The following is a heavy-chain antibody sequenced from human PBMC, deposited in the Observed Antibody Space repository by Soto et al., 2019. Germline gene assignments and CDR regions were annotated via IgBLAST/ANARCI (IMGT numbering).Heavy chain of an antibody. D-gene: IGHD5-12*01. CDR3: ARDPEQFSGYDLGIDC. V-gene: IGHV3-48*03. J-gene: IGHJ4*02. CDR1: GFTFSNYE. CDR2: ISDSGRTT. Sequence: EVQLVESGGGLVQPGGSLRLSCAASGFTFSNYEMNWVRQAPGKGLEWVSYISDSGRTTYYADSVKGRFTISRDNAKNSLYLQMNSLRAEDTAVYYCARDPEQFSGYDLGIDCWGPGTLVTVSS.